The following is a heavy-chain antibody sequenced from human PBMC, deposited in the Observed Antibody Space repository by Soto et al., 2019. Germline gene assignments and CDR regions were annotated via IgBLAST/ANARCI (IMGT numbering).Heavy chain of an antibody. D-gene: IGHD2-2*01. CDR2: MYHSGST. V-gene: IGHV4-30-2*01. CDR3: ARVPDY. Sequence: PSETLSLTCAVSGGSLSSGGYSWSWIRQPPGKGLEWIGYMYHSGSTYYNPSLKSRVTISIDRSKNQFSLKLSSVTAADTAVYYCARVPDYWAQGILVNGSS. CDR1: GGSLSSGGYS. J-gene: IGHJ4*02.